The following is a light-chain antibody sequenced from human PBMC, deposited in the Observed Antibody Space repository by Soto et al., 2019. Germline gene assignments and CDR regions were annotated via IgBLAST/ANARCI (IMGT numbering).Light chain of an antibody. CDR1: QDINNY. J-gene: IGKJ1*01. Sequence: DIQMTQSPSSLSASVGDRVTITFQASQDINNYLNWYQQKPGKAPKLLIYDASNLETGVPSRFSGSGSGTDFTFTISSLQPEDIATYYCQQYDNLPPTWTFGQGTKVDIK. V-gene: IGKV1-33*01. CDR3: QQYDNLPPTWT. CDR2: DAS.